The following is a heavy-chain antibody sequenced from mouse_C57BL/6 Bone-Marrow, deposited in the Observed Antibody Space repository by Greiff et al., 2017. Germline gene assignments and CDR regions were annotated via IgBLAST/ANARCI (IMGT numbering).Heavy chain of an antibody. CDR3: ASPYDGRYFDV. D-gene: IGHD2-3*01. Sequence: VHLVESGPGLVQPSQSLSITCTVSGFSLTSYGVHWVRQSPGKGLEWLGVIWSGGSTDYNAAFISSLSISKDNSKSQVFFKMNSLQADDTAIYYCASPYDGRYFDVWGTGTTVTVSS. V-gene: IGHV2-2*01. CDR2: IWSGGST. CDR1: GFSLTSYG. J-gene: IGHJ1*03.